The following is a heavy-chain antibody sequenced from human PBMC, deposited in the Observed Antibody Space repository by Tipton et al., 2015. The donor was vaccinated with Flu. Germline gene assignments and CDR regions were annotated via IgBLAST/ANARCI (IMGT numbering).Heavy chain of an antibody. CDR3: AKGGTYCGGDCYPFDS. D-gene: IGHD2-21*02. Sequence: SLRLSCAASGFTFNNYAMSWVRRAPGKGLEWVSTISGSDGSTYYYADSVKGRFTISRDNSKNTLYLQMNSLRAEDTAVYYCAKGGTYCGGDCYPFDSWGQGTLVTVSS. J-gene: IGHJ4*02. V-gene: IGHV3-23*01. CDR2: ISGSDGST. CDR1: GFTFNNYA.